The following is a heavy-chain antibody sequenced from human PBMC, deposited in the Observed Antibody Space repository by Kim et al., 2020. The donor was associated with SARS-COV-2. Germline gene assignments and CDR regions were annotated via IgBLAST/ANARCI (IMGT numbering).Heavy chain of an antibody. J-gene: IGHJ5*02. V-gene: IGHV3-74*01. CDR3: VRASGSLRGRFDP. Sequence: GGSLRLSCAASGFTFGSYWMHWVRQAPGGGLVWVSRINYDGTTTTYADSVKGRFTISRDSAKNTLYLQMNSLRAEDTAVYYCVRASGSLRGRFDPWGQGTLVTVSS. D-gene: IGHD1-26*01. CDR1: GFTFGSYW. CDR2: INYDGTTT.